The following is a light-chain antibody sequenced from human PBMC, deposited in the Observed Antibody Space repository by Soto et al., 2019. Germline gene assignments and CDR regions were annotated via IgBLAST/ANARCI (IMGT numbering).Light chain of an antibody. CDR1: QSISSW. V-gene: IGKV1-5*01. Sequence: DIQMTQSPSTLSASVGYRATITCRASQSISSWLAWYQQKPGKAPKLLIYDASSLESGVPPRFSGSGSGTEFTLTISSLQPDDFATYYCQQYNSYSGTFGQGTKVDIK. CDR2: DAS. CDR3: QQYNSYSGT. J-gene: IGKJ1*01.